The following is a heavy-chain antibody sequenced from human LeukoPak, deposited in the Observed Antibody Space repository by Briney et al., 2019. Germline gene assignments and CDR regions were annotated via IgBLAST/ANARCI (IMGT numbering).Heavy chain of an antibody. CDR2: ISYDGSNK. CDR1: GFTFSSYG. D-gene: IGHD3-10*01. Sequence: GGSLRLSCAASGFTFSSYGMHWVRQAPGKGLEWVAVISYDGSNKYYADSVKGRFTISRDNSKNTLYLQMNSPRAEDTAVYYCAKDRGSGSYYIFDYWGQGTLVTVSS. J-gene: IGHJ4*02. V-gene: IGHV3-30*18. CDR3: AKDRGSGSYYIFDY.